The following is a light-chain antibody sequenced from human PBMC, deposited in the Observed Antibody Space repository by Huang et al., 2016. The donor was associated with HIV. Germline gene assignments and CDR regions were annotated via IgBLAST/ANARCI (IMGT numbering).Light chain of an antibody. V-gene: IGKV3-20*01. CDR2: GAA. CDR1: QSVSSSH. J-gene: IGKJ1*01. Sequence: EIVLTQSPGTLSLSPGERATLSCRASQSVSSSHLAWYQQKAGQSPRLLIYGAARRASGTPKRVSGSGSGTDFTLTISRLDPEDFAVYYCQQYGTSTSTFGQGTRVEVK. CDR3: QQYGTSTST.